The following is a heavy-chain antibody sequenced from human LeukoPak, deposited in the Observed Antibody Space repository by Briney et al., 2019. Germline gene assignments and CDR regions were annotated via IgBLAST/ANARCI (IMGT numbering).Heavy chain of an antibody. CDR3: ARAGGDSLFDY. V-gene: IGHV1-18*01. CDR2: VSAYNGNT. CDR1: GYTFTSHG. D-gene: IGHD3-22*01. J-gene: IGHJ4*02. Sequence: ASVKVSCKSSGYTFTSHGISWVRQAPGQGLEWMGWVSAYNGNTKYEQKLQGRVTMTTDKSTSTAYMELRGLRSDDTAVYYCARAGGDSLFDYWGQGTLVTVSS.